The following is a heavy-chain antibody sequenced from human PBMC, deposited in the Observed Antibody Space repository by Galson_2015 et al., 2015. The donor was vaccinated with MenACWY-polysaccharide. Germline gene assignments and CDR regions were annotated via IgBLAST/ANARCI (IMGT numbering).Heavy chain of an antibody. CDR1: GFTFSSCA. Sequence: SLRLSCAASGFTFSSCAMSWVRQAPGKGLEWVSGISGSGGTTYYADSVKGRFTISRDNSKNTLYLQMNSLRAEHTAVYYCAKRMTTVGAFDIWGHGTMVTVSS. J-gene: IGHJ3*02. CDR2: ISGSGGTT. CDR3: AKRMTTVGAFDI. D-gene: IGHD4-23*01. V-gene: IGHV3-23*01.